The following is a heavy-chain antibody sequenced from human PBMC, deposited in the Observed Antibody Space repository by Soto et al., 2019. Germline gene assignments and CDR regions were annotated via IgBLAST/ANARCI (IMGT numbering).Heavy chain of an antibody. CDR1: SASISSSNYY. Sequence: PSETLSLTCTVSSASISSSNYYWAWIRQPPGKGLEWIGSISSGGTTYYNPSLKSRVTISIDTSTNQFSLKLSSVTAADTAVYYCARLDTSMVRTFDYWGQGTLVTVSS. D-gene: IGHD5-18*01. J-gene: IGHJ4*02. V-gene: IGHV4-39*01. CDR3: ARLDTSMVRTFDY. CDR2: ISSGGTT.